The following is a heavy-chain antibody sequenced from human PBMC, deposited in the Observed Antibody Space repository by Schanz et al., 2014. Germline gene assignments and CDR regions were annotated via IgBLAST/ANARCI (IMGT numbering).Heavy chain of an antibody. V-gene: IGHV3-23*01. CDR3: ASPSGYSDYGTYFDF. CDR1: GFTFSSYA. J-gene: IGHJ4*02. D-gene: IGHD5-12*01. Sequence: DVQLLESGGGLVQPGGSLRLSCAASGFTFSSYAMHWVRQAPGKGLEWVSAISGSGGSTYYADSVKGRFTISRDNSKNTLYLQMNSLRTEDTAVYYCASPSGYSDYGTYFDFWGQGTLVTVSS. CDR2: ISGSGGST.